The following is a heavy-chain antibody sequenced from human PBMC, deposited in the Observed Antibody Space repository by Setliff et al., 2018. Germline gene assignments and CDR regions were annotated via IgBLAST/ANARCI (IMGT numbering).Heavy chain of an antibody. J-gene: IGHJ6*02. Sequence: PGESLKISCAASGFTFSSYAMSWVRQAPGKGLEWVSSISSSSSYIYYADSVKGRFTISRDDAKNSLYLQMNSLRVEDMAVYYCARDVVSGWYRRNNYFGMDVWGQGTTVTAP. D-gene: IGHD6-19*01. V-gene: IGHV3-21*04. CDR3: ARDVVSGWYRRNNYFGMDV. CDR1: GFTFSSYA. CDR2: ISSSSSYI.